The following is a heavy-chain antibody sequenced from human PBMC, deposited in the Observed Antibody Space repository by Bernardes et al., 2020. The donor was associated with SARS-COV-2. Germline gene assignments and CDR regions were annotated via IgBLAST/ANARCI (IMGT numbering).Heavy chain of an antibody. CDR1: GFTFSDYY. V-gene: IGHV3-11*01. CDR2: ISSSGSTI. J-gene: IGHJ5*02. CDR3: ARDPLSSGWPGGGSGWFDP. Sequence: GGSLRLSCAASGFTFSDYYMSWIRQAPGKGLEWVSYISSSGSTIYYADSVKGRFTISRDNAKNSLYLQMNSLRAEDTAVYYCARDPLSSGWPGGGSGWFDPWGQGTLVTVSS. D-gene: IGHD6-19*01.